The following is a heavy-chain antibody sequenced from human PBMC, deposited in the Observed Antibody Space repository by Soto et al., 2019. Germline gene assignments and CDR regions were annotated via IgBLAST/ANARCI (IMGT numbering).Heavy chain of an antibody. CDR2: ISSSGSTI. V-gene: IGHV3-48*03. CDR1: GFTFSSYE. CDR3: AREIKGRTNWFDP. Sequence: LRLSCAASGFTFSSYEMNWVRQAPGKGLEWVSYISSSGSTIYYADSVKGRFTISRDNAKNSLYLQMNSLRAEDTAVYYCAREIKGRTNWFDPWGQGTLVTVSS. J-gene: IGHJ5*02.